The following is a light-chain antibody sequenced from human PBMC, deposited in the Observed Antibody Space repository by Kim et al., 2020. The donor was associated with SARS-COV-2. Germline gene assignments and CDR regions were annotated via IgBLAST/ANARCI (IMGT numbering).Light chain of an antibody. CDR2: KND. CDR3: AAWVDSLNAWV. Sequence: SVLSQPPSASGTPGQRVTMSCSGSDSNIGYNGVNWYQHIPGTAPKLLIYKNDQRPSGVPDRFSGSKSGTSASLAISGLQSEDEADYYCAAWVDSLNAWVFGGGTKVTVL. V-gene: IGLV1-44*01. CDR1: DSNIGYNG. J-gene: IGLJ3*02.